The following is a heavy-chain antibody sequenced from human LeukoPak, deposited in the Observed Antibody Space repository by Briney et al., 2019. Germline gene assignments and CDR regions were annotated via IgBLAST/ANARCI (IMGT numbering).Heavy chain of an antibody. CDR3: AREAVSGSYKLGGWFDP. Sequence: SVKVSCKASGGTFSSYAISWVRQAPGQGLEWMGGIIPIFGTANYAQRFQGRVTITADESTSTAYMELSSLRSEDTAVYYCAREAVSGSYKLGGWFDPWGQGTLVTVSS. CDR2: IIPIFGTA. V-gene: IGHV1-69*01. CDR1: GGTFSSYA. J-gene: IGHJ5*02. D-gene: IGHD3-10*01.